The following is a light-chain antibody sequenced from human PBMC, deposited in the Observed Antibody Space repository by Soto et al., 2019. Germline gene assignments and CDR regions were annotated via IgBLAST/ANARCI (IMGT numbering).Light chain of an antibody. CDR2: GAS. CDR3: QQYNDLPFT. V-gene: IGKV3-15*01. J-gene: IGKJ4*01. Sequence: EIVMTQSPGTLSVSPGERATLSCRASQSVTSNLAWYQQKPGQAPRLLIYGASTGATGTPARFSGSGSGTEFALTISSLQSEDFSVYYCQQYNDLPFTFGGGTKVEIK. CDR1: QSVTSN.